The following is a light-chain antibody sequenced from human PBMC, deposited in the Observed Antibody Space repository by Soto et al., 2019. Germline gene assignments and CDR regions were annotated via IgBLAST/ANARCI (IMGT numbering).Light chain of an antibody. CDR2: DVS. CDR1: SSDVGGYNF. CDR3: SSYTSSSIPYV. J-gene: IGLJ1*01. V-gene: IGLV2-14*01. Sequence: QSALTQPASVSGSPGQSITISCTGTSSDVGGYNFVSWYQQHPAKAPKLMIYDVSNRPSGVSNRFSGSKSGNTASLTISGLQAEDEADYYCSSYTSSSIPYVFGTGTKVTVL.